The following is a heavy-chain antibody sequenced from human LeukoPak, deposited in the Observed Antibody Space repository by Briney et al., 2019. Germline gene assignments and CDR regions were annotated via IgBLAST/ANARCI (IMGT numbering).Heavy chain of an antibody. J-gene: IGHJ6*03. CDR1: GFTFSSYW. D-gene: IGHD2/OR15-2a*01. CDR2: IEQDGSEK. Sequence: GGSLRLSCAASGFTFSSYWMSWVRRAPGKGLEWVANIEQDGSEKYYVDSVKGRFTISRDNAKNSLYLQMNSLRAEDTAVYYCAREGGLENKYYYYYYMDVWGKGTTVTVSS. CDR3: AREGGLENKYYYYYYMDV. V-gene: IGHV3-7*01.